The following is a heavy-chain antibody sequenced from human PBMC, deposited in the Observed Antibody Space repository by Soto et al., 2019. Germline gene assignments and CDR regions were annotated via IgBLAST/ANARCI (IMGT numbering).Heavy chain of an antibody. CDR3: ARDYLMGATPLDAFDI. Sequence: AGGSLRLSCAASGFTFSSYWMSWVRQAPGKGLEWVANVKQDGSEKYYVDSVKGRFTISRDNAKNSLYLQMNSLRAEDTAVYYCARDYLMGATPLDAFDIWGQGTMVTVSS. CDR1: GFTFSSYW. V-gene: IGHV3-7*01. J-gene: IGHJ3*02. CDR2: VKQDGSEK. D-gene: IGHD1-26*01.